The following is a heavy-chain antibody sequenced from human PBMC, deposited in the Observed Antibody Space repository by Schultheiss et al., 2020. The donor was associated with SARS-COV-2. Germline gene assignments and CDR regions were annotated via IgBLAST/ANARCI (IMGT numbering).Heavy chain of an antibody. Sequence: GESLKISCKASGYTFTGYYMHWVRQAPGQGLEWMGWINPNSGGTNYAQKFQGWVTMTRDTSISTAYMEVGRLRSDDTAVYYCAKGAPDYGDNHYFDYWGQGTLVTVSS. CDR1: GYTFTGYY. J-gene: IGHJ4*02. V-gene: IGHV1-2*04. CDR3: AKGAPDYGDNHYFDY. CDR2: INPNSGGT. D-gene: IGHD4-23*01.